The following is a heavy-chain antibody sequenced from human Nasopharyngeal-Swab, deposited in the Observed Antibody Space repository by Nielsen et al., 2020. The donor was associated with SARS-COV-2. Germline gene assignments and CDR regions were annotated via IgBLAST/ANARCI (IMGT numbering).Heavy chain of an antibody. Sequence: WIRQPPGKGLEWASAISGSGGSTYYADSVKGRFTISRDNSKNTLYLQMNSLRAEDTAVYYCARAKVVVVAASDYWGQGTLVTVSS. J-gene: IGHJ4*02. V-gene: IGHV3-23*01. D-gene: IGHD2-15*01. CDR3: ARAKVVVVAASDY. CDR2: ISGSGGST.